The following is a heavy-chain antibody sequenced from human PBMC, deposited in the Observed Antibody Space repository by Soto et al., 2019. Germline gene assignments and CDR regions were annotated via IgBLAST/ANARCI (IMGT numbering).Heavy chain of an antibody. J-gene: IGHJ4*02. Sequence: GGSLRLSCAASGFTFSSYAMSWVRQAPGKGLEWVSAISGSGGSTYYADSVKGRFTISRDNSKNTLYLQMNSLRAEDTAVYYCAKTHMPGYGGPLPIPGWGAPAAGLDYWGQGTLVTVSS. D-gene: IGHD6-13*01. V-gene: IGHV3-23*01. CDR3: AKTHMPGYGGPLPIPGWGAPAAGLDY. CDR2: ISGSGGST. CDR1: GFTFSSYA.